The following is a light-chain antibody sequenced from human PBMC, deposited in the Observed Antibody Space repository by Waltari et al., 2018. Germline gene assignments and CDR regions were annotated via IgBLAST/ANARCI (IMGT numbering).Light chain of an antibody. CDR2: DAP. CDR3: QQYNNNPT. J-gene: IGKJ4*01. Sequence: DIQLTQSPSALSASVGDRVTITCRASQSISSWLAWYQEKPGKAPKLLIYDAPTLESGVPSRFSGSGSGTEFTLTVSSLQPDDFATYYCQQYNNNPTFGGGTKVE. CDR1: QSISSW. V-gene: IGKV1-5*01.